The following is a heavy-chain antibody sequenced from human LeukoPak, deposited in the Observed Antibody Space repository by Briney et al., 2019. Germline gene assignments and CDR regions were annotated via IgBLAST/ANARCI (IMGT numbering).Heavy chain of an antibody. Sequence: GGSLRLSCAASGFTFSSYSMNWVRQAPGKGPEWVSYISSSYSTIYYADSVKGRFTISRDNAENSLYLQMNSLRAEDTAVYYCARGIDSGAYRIFDYWGQGTLVTVSS. V-gene: IGHV3-48*04. CDR2: ISSSYSTI. D-gene: IGHD1-26*01. J-gene: IGHJ4*02. CDR3: ARGIDSGAYRIFDY. CDR1: GFTFSSYS.